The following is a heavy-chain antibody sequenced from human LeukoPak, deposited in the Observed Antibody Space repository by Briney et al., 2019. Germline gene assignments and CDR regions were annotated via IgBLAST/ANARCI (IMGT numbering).Heavy chain of an antibody. V-gene: IGHV4-59*08. D-gene: IGHD2-15*01. Sequence: SETLSLTCTVSLGSISGYYWSWIRQSPGRGLEWIGYVYSSGGTNYNPSLKSRVSISVDMSKNQLSLELNSVTTADTAMYYCARHRGCTGVTCYRHFDPWGQGTLVTVSS. CDR1: LGSISGYY. CDR3: ARHRGCTGVTCYRHFDP. J-gene: IGHJ5*02. CDR2: VYSSGGT.